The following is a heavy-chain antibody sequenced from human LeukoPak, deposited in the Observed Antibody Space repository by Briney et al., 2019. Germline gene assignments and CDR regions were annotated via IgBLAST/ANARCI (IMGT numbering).Heavy chain of an antibody. CDR1: GFTFGDYA. Sequence: PGGSLRLSCTGSGFTFGDYAMSWVRQAPGKGLEWVGFIRKKAYGGTTEYAASVKGRFTISRDDSKSIAYLQMNSLKTEETAVYYCTRVGCTNGVCYHFDYWGQGILVTVPS. V-gene: IGHV3-49*04. CDR3: TRVGCTNGVCYHFDY. J-gene: IGHJ4*02. CDR2: IRKKAYGGTT. D-gene: IGHD2-8*01.